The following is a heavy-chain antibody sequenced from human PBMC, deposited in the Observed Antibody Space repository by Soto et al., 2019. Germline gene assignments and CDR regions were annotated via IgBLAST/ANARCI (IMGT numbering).Heavy chain of an antibody. CDR3: ARHNGPLYVGYYYDMDV. J-gene: IGHJ6*02. V-gene: IGHV4-39*01. Sequence: PLETLPHTWTVSGGSSSSSSYCWGWIRKPPGKGLEWIGSIYYSGYTYYNPSLKSRVTISVDTSKNQFSLKLSSVTAADTAVYYCARHNGPLYVGYYYDMDVWGQGTTVTVSS. D-gene: IGHD3-16*01. CDR1: GGSSSSSSYC. CDR2: IYYSGYT.